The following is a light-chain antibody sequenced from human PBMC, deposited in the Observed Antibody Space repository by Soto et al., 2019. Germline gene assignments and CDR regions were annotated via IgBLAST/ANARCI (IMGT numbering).Light chain of an antibody. V-gene: IGLV2-14*03. CDR1: IDDVGAYNY. CDR3: SSYTSTYSLV. Sequence: QSVLTQPASVSGSPGQSITISCTGTIDDVGAYNYVSWYQQRPGSAPQLILYDVNNRPSGASHRSSGSKSVHTAYLTISGLQSDDEAIYHCSSYTSTYSLVFGTGTKVPS. J-gene: IGLJ1*01. CDR2: DVN.